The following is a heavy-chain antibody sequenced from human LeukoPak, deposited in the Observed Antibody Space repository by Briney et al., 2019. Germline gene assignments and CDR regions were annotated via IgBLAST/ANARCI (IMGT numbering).Heavy chain of an antibody. CDR3: AIIRIQLWFQSLTTIDY. CDR1: GFTFSSYA. Sequence: GGSLRLSCSASGFTFSSYAMHWVRQAPGKGLEYVSAISSNGGSTYYADSVKGRFTISRDNSKNTLYLQMNSLRAEDTAVYYCAIIRIQLWFQSLTTIDYWGQGTLVTVSS. V-gene: IGHV3-64*04. J-gene: IGHJ4*02. CDR2: ISSNGGST. D-gene: IGHD5-18*01.